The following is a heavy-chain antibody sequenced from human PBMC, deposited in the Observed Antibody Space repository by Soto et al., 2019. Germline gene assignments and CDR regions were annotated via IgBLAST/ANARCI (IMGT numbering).Heavy chain of an antibody. CDR2: ISGSGGST. V-gene: IGHV3-23*01. CDR3: AKDRYESIAAAGVFDY. CDR1: GFTFSSYA. Sequence: PGGSLRLSCAASGFTFSSYAMSWVRQAPGKGLEWVSAISGSGGSTYYADSVKGRFTISRDNSKNTLYLQMNSLRAEDTAVYYCAKDRYESIAAAGVFDYWGQGTLVTVSS. J-gene: IGHJ4*02. D-gene: IGHD6-13*01.